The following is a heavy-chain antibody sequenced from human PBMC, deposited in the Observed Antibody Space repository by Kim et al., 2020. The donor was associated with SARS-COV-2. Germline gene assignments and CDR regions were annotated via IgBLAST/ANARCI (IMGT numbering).Heavy chain of an antibody. V-gene: IGHV3-48*03. CDR2: ISSSGSKI. Sequence: GGSLRLSCTASGFTFSSYEMNWVRQAPGKGLEWVSYISSSGSKIYYADSVKGRFTISRDNAKNSLYLQMNSLRAEDTAAYYCARDDFRDNFDYWGQGTLVTVSS. CDR3: ARDDFRDNFDY. J-gene: IGHJ4*02. CDR1: GFTFSSYE.